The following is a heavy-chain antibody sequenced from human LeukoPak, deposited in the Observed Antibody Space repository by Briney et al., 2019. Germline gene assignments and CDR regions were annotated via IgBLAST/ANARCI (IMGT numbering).Heavy chain of an antibody. V-gene: IGHV3-23*01. D-gene: IGHD1-26*01. CDR2: ISGSGGST. CDR3: AKDQKWELLPFDY. CDR1: GFTFSSYA. Sequence: GGSLRLSCAASGFTFSSYAMSWVRQAPGKGLEWVSAISGSGGSTYYADSVKGRFTISRDNSKNTLYLQMNSLRAEGTAVYYCAKDQKWELLPFDYWGQGTLDTVSS. J-gene: IGHJ4*02.